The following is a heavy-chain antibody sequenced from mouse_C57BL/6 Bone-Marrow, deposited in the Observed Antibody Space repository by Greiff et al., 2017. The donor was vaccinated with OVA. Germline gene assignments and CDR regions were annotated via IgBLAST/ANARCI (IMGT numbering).Heavy chain of an antibody. CDR1: GFTFSDYG. J-gene: IGHJ3*01. CDR3: ARTAY. V-gene: IGHV5-17*01. Sequence: DVQLVESGGGLVKPGGSLKLSCAASGFTFSDYGMHWVRQAPEQGLEWVAYISSGSSTIYYADTVKGRFTISRDNATNTPFLQMTSLRAEDTAMYYCARTAYWGQGTLVTVSA. CDR2: ISSGSSTI.